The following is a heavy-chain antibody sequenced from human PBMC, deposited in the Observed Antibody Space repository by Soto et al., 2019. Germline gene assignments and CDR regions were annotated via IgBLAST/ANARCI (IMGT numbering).Heavy chain of an antibody. CDR3: ASIRDAFDI. V-gene: IGHV3-64*01. CDR2: ISSNGGST. J-gene: IGHJ3*02. Sequence: GGSLRLSCAASGCTFSSYAMHWIRQAPGKGLEYVSAISSNGGSTYYANSVKGRFTISRDNSKNTLYLQMGSLRAEDMAVYYCASIRDAFDIWGQGTMVTVSS. D-gene: IGHD3-3*02. CDR1: GCTFSSYA.